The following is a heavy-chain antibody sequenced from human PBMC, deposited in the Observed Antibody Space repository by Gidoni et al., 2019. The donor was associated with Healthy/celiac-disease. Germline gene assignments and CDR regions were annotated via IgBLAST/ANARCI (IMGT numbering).Heavy chain of an antibody. V-gene: IGHV1-18*01. CDR2: ISAYNGNT. CDR3: ARDGVYCTGGVCYYYFDY. J-gene: IGHJ4*02. Sequence: HVQLLQSVAAVKKPGASVQVSCHASGYPFTSYGIYWVRQATGQGREWMGWISAYNGNTNYAQKLQGRVTMTTDTVTSTAYMELRSLRSDDTAVYYCARDGVYCTGGVCYYYFDYWGQGTLVTVSS. CDR1: GYPFTSYG. D-gene: IGHD2-8*02.